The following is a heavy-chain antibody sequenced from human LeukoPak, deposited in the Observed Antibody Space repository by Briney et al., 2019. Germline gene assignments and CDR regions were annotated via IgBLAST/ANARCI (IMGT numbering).Heavy chain of an antibody. Sequence: SETLSLTCAVYGGSFSGYYWGWLRQPPRKGLEWVGEINHSGSTNYNPSLKSRVTISVDTSKNQFSLKLSSVTAADTAVYYCARVSDPTYYYDSSGYYYWGQGTLVTVSS. CDR1: GGSFSGYY. V-gene: IGHV4-34*01. CDR2: INHSGST. J-gene: IGHJ4*02. D-gene: IGHD3-22*01. CDR3: ARVSDPTYYYDSSGYYY.